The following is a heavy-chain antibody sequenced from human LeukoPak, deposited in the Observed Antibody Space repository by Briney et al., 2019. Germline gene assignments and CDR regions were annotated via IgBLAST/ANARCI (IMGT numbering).Heavy chain of an antibody. CDR1: GFTFSSYW. V-gene: IGHV3-74*01. CDR2: INSDGSST. Sequence: PGGSLRLSCAASGFTFSSYWMHWVRQAPGKGLVWVSRINSDGSSTSYADSVKGRFTISGDNAKNTLYLQMNSLRAEDTAVYYCAKETYDFWSGYYPKDYWGQGTLVTVSS. D-gene: IGHD3-3*01. CDR3: AKETYDFWSGYYPKDY. J-gene: IGHJ4*02.